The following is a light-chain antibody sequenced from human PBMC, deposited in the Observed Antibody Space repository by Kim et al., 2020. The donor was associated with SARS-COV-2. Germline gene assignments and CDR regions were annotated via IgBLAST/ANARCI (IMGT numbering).Light chain of an antibody. Sequence: VSPGERATLSCRASQGVSSNLAWYQQQPGQAPRLLIYGASTRATGIPARFSSSGSGTGFTLTISSLQSEDFAVYYCQQYNNWPPTFGQGTKVDIK. CDR2: GAS. V-gene: IGKV3-15*01. CDR3: QQYNNWPPT. J-gene: IGKJ1*01. CDR1: QGVSSN.